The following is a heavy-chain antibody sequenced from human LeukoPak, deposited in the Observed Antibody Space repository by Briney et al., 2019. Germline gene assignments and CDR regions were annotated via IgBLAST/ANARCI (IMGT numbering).Heavy chain of an antibody. CDR3: ARGHTIAAASDY. V-gene: IGHV4-34*01. J-gene: IGHJ4*02. CDR1: GGSFSGYY. D-gene: IGHD6-13*01. Sequence: SETLSLTCAVYGGSFSGYYWSWIRQPPGKGLEWIGEINHSGSTNYNPSLKSRVTISVDTSKNQFSLKLSSVTAADTAVYYCARGHTIAAASDYWGQGTLVTVSS. CDR2: INHSGST.